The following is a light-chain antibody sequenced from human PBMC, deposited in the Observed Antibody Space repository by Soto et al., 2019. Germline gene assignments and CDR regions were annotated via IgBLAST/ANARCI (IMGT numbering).Light chain of an antibody. V-gene: IGKV3-20*01. CDR3: QQYDSSWT. Sequence: EIVLTQSPGTLSLSPGERATLSCRASQSVPSNFLAWYQQKPGQGPILVIYGVSRRATGIPDRFSGSGSGTDFTLTISRLEPEDFAVYYCQQYDSSWTFGQGPKVEIK. CDR2: GVS. J-gene: IGKJ1*01. CDR1: QSVPSNF.